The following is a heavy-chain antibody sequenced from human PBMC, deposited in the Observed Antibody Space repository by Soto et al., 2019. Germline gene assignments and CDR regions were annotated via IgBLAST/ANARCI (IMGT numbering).Heavy chain of an antibody. Sequence: GAAVKVCCKASGGTFSSYAISWVRQAPGQGLEWMGGIIPIFGTANYAQKFQGRVTITADESTSTAYMELSSLRSEDTAVYYCARGNAYCGGDCPIWASYHYYGMAVWGQGTTVTASS. CDR2: IIPIFGTA. D-gene: IGHD2-21*02. CDR1: GGTFSSYA. V-gene: IGHV1-69*13. CDR3: ARGNAYCGGDCPIWASYHYYGMAV. J-gene: IGHJ6*02.